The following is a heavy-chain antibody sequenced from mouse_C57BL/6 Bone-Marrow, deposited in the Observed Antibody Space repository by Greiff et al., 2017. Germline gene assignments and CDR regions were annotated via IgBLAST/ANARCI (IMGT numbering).Heavy chain of an antibody. D-gene: IGHD2-3*01. Sequence: EVMLVESGEGLVKPGGSLKLSCAASGFTFSGYAMSWVRQTPEKRLEWVAYISSGGDYIYYADTVKGRFTISRDNARNTLYLQMSSLKSEDTAMYYCTRRRIYDGYYGYFDVWGTGTTVTVSS. CDR3: TRRRIYDGYYGYFDV. CDR1: GFTFSGYA. CDR2: ISSGGDYI. J-gene: IGHJ1*03. V-gene: IGHV5-9-1*02.